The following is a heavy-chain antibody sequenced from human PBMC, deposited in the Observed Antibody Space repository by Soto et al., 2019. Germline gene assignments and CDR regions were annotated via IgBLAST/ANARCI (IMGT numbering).Heavy chain of an antibody. V-gene: IGHV3-15*07. J-gene: IGHJ4*01. CDR1: GFSFKNAW. D-gene: IGHD3-10*01. CDR2: IKNKNDGGTT. CDR3: TGLWFGEIYNY. Sequence: EVELVESGGGLVKPGGSLTLSCVASGFSFKNAWMNWVRQAPGKGLEWVGRIKNKNDGGTTDYAAFVKGRFTISRDASENTLYLHMNGLKPEDTGVYFCTGLWFGEIYNYWGQGSLVTVSS.